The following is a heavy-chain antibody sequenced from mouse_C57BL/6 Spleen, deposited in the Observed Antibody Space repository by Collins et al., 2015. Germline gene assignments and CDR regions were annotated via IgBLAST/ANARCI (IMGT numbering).Heavy chain of an antibody. V-gene: IGHV1-74*01. CDR1: GYSFTRYW. Sequence: QVQLQQPGAELVRPGASVKLSCQASGYSFTRYWMNWVKQRPGQGLEWIGMIHPSDGVIRLNQRFNVKAALTVDSSSNTAYMHLSSPTSEDSAIYYCASDGNPFTSWGQGTLVTVSA. CDR3: ASDGNPFTS. CDR2: IHPSDGVI. D-gene: IGHD2-1*01. J-gene: IGHJ3*01.